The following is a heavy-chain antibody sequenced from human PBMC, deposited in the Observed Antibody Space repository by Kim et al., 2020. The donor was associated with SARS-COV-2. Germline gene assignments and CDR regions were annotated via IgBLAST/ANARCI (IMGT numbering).Heavy chain of an antibody. CDR2: ISNDGRDT. V-gene: IGHV3-74*01. J-gene: IGHJ5*01. D-gene: IGHD2-21*01. Sequence: GGSLRLSCAASGFTFSSHWMHWVRQAPGKGLVCVSRISNDGRDTGYADSVKGRFTVSRDNSNNMLYLQMNSLRAEDTAVYYCARDRSACYMDSWGQGILV. CDR1: GFTFSSHW. CDR3: ARDRSACYMDS.